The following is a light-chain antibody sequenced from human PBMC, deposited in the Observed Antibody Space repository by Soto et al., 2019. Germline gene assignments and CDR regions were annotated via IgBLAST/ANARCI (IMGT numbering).Light chain of an antibody. J-gene: IGLJ1*01. Sequence: TISCPGTSSDVGGYNYVSWYQQHPGKAPKLMIYDVSKRPSGVPDRFSGSKSGNSASLTISGLQADDEADYYCCSLTTSHTYVLGSGTKVTV. V-gene: IGLV2-11*01. CDR2: DVS. CDR3: CSLTTSHTYV. CDR1: SSDVGGYNY.